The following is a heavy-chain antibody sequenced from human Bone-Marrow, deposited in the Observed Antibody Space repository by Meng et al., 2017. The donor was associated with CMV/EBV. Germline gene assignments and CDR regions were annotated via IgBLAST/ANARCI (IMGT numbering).Heavy chain of an antibody. CDR1: GGTFSSYA. J-gene: IGHJ5*02. CDR2: IIPIFGTA. D-gene: IGHD1-26*01. Sequence: SVKVSCKASGGTFSSYAISWVRQAPGQGLEWMGGIIPIFGTANYAQKFQGRVTITTDESTSTAYMELRGLRSDDTAVYYCARSRVGAWTWFDPWGQGTLVTVSS. CDR3: ARSRVGAWTWFDP. V-gene: IGHV1-69*05.